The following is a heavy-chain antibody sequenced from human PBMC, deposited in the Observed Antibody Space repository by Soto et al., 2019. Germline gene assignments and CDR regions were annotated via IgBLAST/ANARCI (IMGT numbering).Heavy chain of an antibody. CDR2: IMPVFRRP. V-gene: IGHV1-69*05. Sequence: QVQLVQSGAEVKKPGSSVKVSCKASGGTFRTSAISWVRQAPGQGLEWVGGIMPVFRRPKYAQNFQGRVTISPDESTSTAYMELSSLRSDDTAVYYCARDKDRPQLGGNYYYILDVWGQGTAVTVSS. D-gene: IGHD3-3*02. CDR3: ARDKDRPQLGGNYYYILDV. J-gene: IGHJ6*02. CDR1: GGTFRTSA.